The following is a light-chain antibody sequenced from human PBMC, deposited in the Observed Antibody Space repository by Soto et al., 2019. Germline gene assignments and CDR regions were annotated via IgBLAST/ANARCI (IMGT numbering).Light chain of an antibody. CDR3: QQRANWPLTT. J-gene: IGKJ5*01. CDR2: DAS. Sequence: IVLPQSTATLSLSPGERATLSCMASQSVSNFLAWYQQKPGQAPRLLIYDASNRATGIPARFSGSGSGTDFTLTIRSLEPEDFAIYYCQQRANWPLTTFGHGTRLEIK. V-gene: IGKV3-11*01. CDR1: QSVSNF.